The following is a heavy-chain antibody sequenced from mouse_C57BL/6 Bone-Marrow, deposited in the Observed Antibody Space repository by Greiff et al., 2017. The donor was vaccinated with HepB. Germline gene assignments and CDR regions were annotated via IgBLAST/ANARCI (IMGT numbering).Heavy chain of an antibody. J-gene: IGHJ2*01. CDR2: ISSGGSYT. CDR1: GFTFSSYG. D-gene: IGHD4-1*01. Sequence: EVHLVESGGDLVKPGGSLKLSCAASGFTFSSYGMSWVRQTPDKRLEWVATISSGGSYTYYTDSVKGRFTISRDNAKNTLYLQMSSLKSEDTAMYYCARRNWVDYWGQGTTLTVSS. V-gene: IGHV5-6*01. CDR3: ARRNWVDY.